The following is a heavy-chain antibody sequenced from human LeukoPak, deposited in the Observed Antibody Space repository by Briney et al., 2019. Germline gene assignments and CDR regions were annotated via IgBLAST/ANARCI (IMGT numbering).Heavy chain of an antibody. D-gene: IGHD3-10*01. V-gene: IGHV4-4*07. Sequence: PSETLSLTCTVSGGSISSYYWSWIRQPAGKRLEWIGRIYTSGSTNDNPSLKSRVTMSVDTAQNQFSLKLSSVTAADTAVDHCARGKITMVRGVITGYWFDPWGQGTLVTVSS. CDR1: GGSISSYY. CDR2: IYTSGST. J-gene: IGHJ5*02. CDR3: ARGKITMVRGVITGYWFDP.